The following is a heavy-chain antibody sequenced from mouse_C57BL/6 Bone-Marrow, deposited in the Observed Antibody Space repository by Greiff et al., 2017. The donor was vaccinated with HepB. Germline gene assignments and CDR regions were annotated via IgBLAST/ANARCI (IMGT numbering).Heavy chain of an antibody. J-gene: IGHJ1*03. CDR3: AREGIYYDYDGDLNFDV. V-gene: IGHV1-82*01. D-gene: IGHD2-4*01. CDR1: GYAFSSSW. Sequence: VQRVESGPELVKPGASVKISCKASGYAFSSSWMNWVKQRPGKGLEWIGRIYPGDGDTNYNGKFKGKATLTADKSSSTAYMQLSSLTSEDSAVYFCAREGIYYDYDGDLNFDVWGTGTTVTVSS. CDR2: IYPGDGDT.